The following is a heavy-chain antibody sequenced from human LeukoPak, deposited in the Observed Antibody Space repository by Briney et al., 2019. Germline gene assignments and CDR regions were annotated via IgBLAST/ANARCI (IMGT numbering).Heavy chain of an antibody. CDR1: GFTFTSYD. CDR2: MNPNNGNT. D-gene: IGHD4-17*01. Sequence: ASVKVSCKASGFTFTSYDINWVRQASGQGLEWMGWMNPNNGNTGYAQKFQGRVTMTRDTSISTAYMELRGLRSEDTAVYYCARITMTTVPYWGQGTLVTVSS. V-gene: IGHV1-8*01. CDR3: ARITMTTVPY. J-gene: IGHJ4*02.